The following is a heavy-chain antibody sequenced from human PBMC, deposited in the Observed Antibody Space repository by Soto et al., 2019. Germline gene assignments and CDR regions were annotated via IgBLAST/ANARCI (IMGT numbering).Heavy chain of an antibody. CDR1: GGSISSSSYS. D-gene: IGHD3-22*01. CDR2: GYYSGST. J-gene: IGHJ4*02. CDR3: ASFHYYGSGDHHSVSLDY. V-gene: IGHV4-39*01. Sequence: QLQLQESGPGLVKPSETLSLTCTVSGGSISSSSYSWGWIRQPPGEGLEWIGSGYYSGSTYYNPCLKRRVTLSVHTSKSQFYRNLSPVTAADTAVYYCASFHYYGSGDHHSVSLDYWGQGTLVTVSS.